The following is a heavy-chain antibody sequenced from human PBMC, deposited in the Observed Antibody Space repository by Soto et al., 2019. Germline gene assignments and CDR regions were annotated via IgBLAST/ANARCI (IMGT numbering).Heavy chain of an antibody. Sequence: ASVKVSCKASGYTFTTYGFNWVRQAPGQGLEWMGWISPYNGDTNYAQNFQGRVTLTTDTSTSTAYMERRSLTSDDTAIYSCARTPRAQMIVLEYATRFDYWGQ. J-gene: IGHJ4*02. V-gene: IGHV1-18*04. CDR1: GYTFTTYG. D-gene: IGHD3-22*01. CDR3: ARTPRAQMIVLEYATRFDY. CDR2: ISPYNGDT.